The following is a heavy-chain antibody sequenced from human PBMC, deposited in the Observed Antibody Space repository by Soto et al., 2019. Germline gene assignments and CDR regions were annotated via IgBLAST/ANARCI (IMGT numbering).Heavy chain of an antibody. V-gene: IGHV4-34*01. CDR3: AIIAAAGDFDY. D-gene: IGHD6-13*01. J-gene: IGHJ4*02. Sequence: SETLSLTCAVYGGSFSGYYWSWIRQPPGKGLEWIGEINHSGSTNYNPSLKSRVTISVDTSKNQFSLKLSSVTAADTAVYYCAIIAAAGDFDYWGQGTLVTVSS. CDR1: GGSFSGYY. CDR2: INHSGST.